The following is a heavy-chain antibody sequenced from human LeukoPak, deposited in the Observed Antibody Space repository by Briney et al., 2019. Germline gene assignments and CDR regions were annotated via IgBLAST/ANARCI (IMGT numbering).Heavy chain of an antibody. D-gene: IGHD4-17*01. V-gene: IGHV3-21*01. J-gene: IGHJ4*02. Sequence: GGSLRLSXAASGFTFSSYSMNWVRQAPGKGLEWVSSISSSSSYIYYADSVKGRFTISRDNAKNSLYLQMNSLRAEDTAVYYCARDRSTVTDYWGQGTLVTVSS. CDR1: GFTFSSYS. CDR2: ISSSSSYI. CDR3: ARDRSTVTDY.